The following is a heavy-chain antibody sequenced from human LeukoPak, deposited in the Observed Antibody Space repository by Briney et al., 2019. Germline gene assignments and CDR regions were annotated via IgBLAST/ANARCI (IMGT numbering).Heavy chain of an antibody. CDR3: ARAEGSGSSFDY. CDR1: GXPFRSFS. V-gene: IGHV3-21*01. CDR2: ISSSSTYI. D-gene: IGHD3-10*01. Sequence: GGSLRLSCVASGXPFRSFSMNWVRQAPGKGLEWVSSISSSSTYIYPADSVKGRFTISRDNAKNSLYLQMNSLRVEDTAVYYCARAEGSGSSFDYWGQGTLVTVSS. J-gene: IGHJ4*02.